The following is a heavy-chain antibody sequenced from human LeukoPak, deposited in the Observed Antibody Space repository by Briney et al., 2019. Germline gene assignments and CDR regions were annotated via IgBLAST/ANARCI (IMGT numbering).Heavy chain of an antibody. D-gene: IGHD1-26*01. J-gene: IGHJ4*02. CDR2: IYHSGST. CDR1: GGSISSYY. Sequence: SETLSLTCTVSGGSISSYYWSWIRQPPGKGLEWIGYIYHSGSTYYNPSLKSRVTISVDRSKNQFSLKLSSVTAADTAVYYCARGVGATSLFDYWGQGTLVTVSS. V-gene: IGHV4-59*12. CDR3: ARGVGATSLFDY.